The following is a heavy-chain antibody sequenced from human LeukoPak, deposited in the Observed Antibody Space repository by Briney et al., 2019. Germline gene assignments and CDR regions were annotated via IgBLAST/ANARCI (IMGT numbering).Heavy chain of an antibody. V-gene: IGHV1-46*01. CDR1: GHTFTSYY. J-gene: IGHJ3*02. CDR3: ARETGGHAFDI. Sequence: ASVKVSCKASGHTFTSYYMHWVRQAPGQGLEWMGIINPSAGGTSYAQKFQGRVSMTRDTSTSTVYMELSSLRSEDAAVYYCARETGGHAFDIWGQGTMVTVSS. D-gene: IGHD3-16*01. CDR2: INPSAGGT.